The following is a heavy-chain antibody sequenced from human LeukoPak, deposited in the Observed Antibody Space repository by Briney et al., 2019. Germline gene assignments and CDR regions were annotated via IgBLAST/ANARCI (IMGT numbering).Heavy chain of an antibody. D-gene: IGHD1-26*01. V-gene: IGHV1-18*01. J-gene: IGHJ4*02. CDR3: ARGDSGSWNYKRGFDY. CDR2: ISAYNGNT. Sequence: ASVKVSCKASGYTFTSYGISWVRQAPGQGLEWMGWISAYNGNTNYAQKLQGRVTMTTDTSTSTAYMELRSLRSDDTAVYYCARGDSGSWNYKRGFDYWGQGTLVTVSS. CDR1: GYTFTSYG.